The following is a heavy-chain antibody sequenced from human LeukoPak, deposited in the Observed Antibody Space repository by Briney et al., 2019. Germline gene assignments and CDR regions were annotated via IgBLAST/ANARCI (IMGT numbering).Heavy chain of an antibody. D-gene: IGHD4/OR15-4a*01. J-gene: IGHJ4*02. CDR1: GFSFSDSY. CDR2: ITSSGTTT. V-gene: IGHV3-11*01. Sequence: PGGSLRLSCSASGFSFSDSYMSWFRLSPEKGLEWIAYITSSGTTTEYADSVKGRFTISRVNAKNSLYLQMNSLRSGDTAVYYCARDPDYGDPYWGQGTLVTVSS. CDR3: ARDPDYGDPY.